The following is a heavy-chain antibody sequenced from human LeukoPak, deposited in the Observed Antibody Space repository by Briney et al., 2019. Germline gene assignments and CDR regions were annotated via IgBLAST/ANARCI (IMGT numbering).Heavy chain of an antibody. V-gene: IGHV4-39*01. Sequence: SETLSLTCTVSGGSISSSSYYWGWIRQPPGKGLEWIGSIYYSGSTYYNPSLKSRVTISVDTSKNQFSLKLSSVTAADTAVYYCAILTYYDFWSGQVYYFDYWGRGTLVTVSS. J-gene: IGHJ4*02. CDR1: GGSISSSSYY. CDR3: AILTYYDFWSGQVYYFDY. D-gene: IGHD3-3*01. CDR2: IYYSGST.